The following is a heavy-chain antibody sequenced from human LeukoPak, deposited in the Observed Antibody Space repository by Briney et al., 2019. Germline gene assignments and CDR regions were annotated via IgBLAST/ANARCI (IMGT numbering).Heavy chain of an antibody. V-gene: IGHV3-30-3*01. D-gene: IGHD6-13*01. Sequence: PGRSLRLSCAASGFTFSSYAMHWVRQAPGKGLEWVAVISYDGSNKYYADSVKGRFTISRDNSKNTLYLQMNSLRAEDTAVYYCARGEGSTYSSSWSYWGQGTLVTVSS. CDR3: ARGEGSTYSSSWSY. CDR1: GFTFSSYA. CDR2: ISYDGSNK. J-gene: IGHJ4*02.